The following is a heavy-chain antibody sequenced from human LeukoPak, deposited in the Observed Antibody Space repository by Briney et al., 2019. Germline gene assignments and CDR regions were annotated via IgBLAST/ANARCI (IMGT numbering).Heavy chain of an antibody. V-gene: IGHV4-39*01. Sequence: PSETLSLTCTVSGGSISSSSYYWGWIRQPPGKGLEWIGSIYYSGSTYYNPSLKSRVTISVDTSKNQFSLKLSSVTAADTAVYYCARQVPRGGSSGYRRAWDYWGQGTLVTVSS. D-gene: IGHD3-22*01. CDR2: IYYSGST. CDR3: ARQVPRGGSSGYRRAWDY. CDR1: GGSISSSSYY. J-gene: IGHJ4*02.